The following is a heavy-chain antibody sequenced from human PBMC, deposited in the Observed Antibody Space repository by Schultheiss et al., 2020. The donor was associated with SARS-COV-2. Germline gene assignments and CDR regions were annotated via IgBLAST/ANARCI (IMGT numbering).Heavy chain of an antibody. V-gene: IGHV1-46*01. Sequence: ASVKVSCKASGYTFTSYYMHWVRQAPGQGLEWMGIINPSGGSTSYAQKFQGRVTMTRDTSASTAYMELSSLRSEDTAVYYCARDPTRQLAPYYGMDVWGQGTMVTVSS. J-gene: IGHJ6*02. CDR1: GYTFTSYY. CDR2: INPSGGST. D-gene: IGHD6-13*01. CDR3: ARDPTRQLAPYYGMDV.